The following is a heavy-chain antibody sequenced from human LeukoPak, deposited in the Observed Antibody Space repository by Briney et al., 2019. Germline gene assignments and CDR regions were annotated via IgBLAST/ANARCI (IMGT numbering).Heavy chain of an antibody. CDR1: GFTFDDYA. J-gene: IGHJ4*02. CDR3: AKDTGSSSRYYFDY. Sequence: PGGSLRLSCAASGFTFDDYAMHWVRQAPGKGLEWVSGISWNSGSIGYADSVKGRFTISRDNAKNSLYLQMNSLRAEDTALYYCAKDTGSSSRYYFDYWGQGTLVTVSS. V-gene: IGHV3-9*01. CDR2: ISWNSGSI. D-gene: IGHD6-13*01.